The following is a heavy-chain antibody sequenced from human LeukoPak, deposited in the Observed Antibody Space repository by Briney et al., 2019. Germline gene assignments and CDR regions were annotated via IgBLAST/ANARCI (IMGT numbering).Heavy chain of an antibody. Sequence: PSETLSLTCSVSGGSISSYYWSWIPQPPGKGLEWIGYIYYSGSTNYNPSLKSRVTISVDTSKNHFSLKLSSVTAADTAMYYCARHRDSGSYYGSDSWGQGILVTVSS. V-gene: IGHV4-59*08. D-gene: IGHD1-26*01. CDR2: IYYSGST. CDR1: GGSISSYY. J-gene: IGHJ5*02. CDR3: ARHRDSGSYYGSDS.